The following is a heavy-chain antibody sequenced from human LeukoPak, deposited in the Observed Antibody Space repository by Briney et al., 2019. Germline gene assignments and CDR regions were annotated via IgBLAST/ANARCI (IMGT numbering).Heavy chain of an antibody. CDR1: HFTFSHFS. V-gene: IGHV3-33*06. J-gene: IGHJ4*02. CDR3: AKDAQRGFDYSNSLEK. D-gene: IGHD4-11*01. Sequence: GESPRLSCVASHFTFSHFSMHWVRQAPGKGLEWVAVIWNDGSSQYYADSVKGRFTISRDNSQNTVYLQMNSLRVEDTAVYYCAKDAQRGFDYSNSLEKWGQGTLVIVSS. CDR2: IWNDGSSQ.